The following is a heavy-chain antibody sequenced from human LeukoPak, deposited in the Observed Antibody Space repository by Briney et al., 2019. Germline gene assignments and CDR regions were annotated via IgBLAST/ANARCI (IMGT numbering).Heavy chain of an antibody. V-gene: IGHV4-39*07. CDR3: ARGKYDFWSGWVDY. CDR1: GASISSSRYY. J-gene: IGHJ4*02. CDR2: IYYSGST. Sequence: PSETLSLTCTVSGASISSSRYYWGWIRQPPGKGLEWIGYIYYSGSTYYNPSLKSRVTISVDTSKNQFSLKLSSVTAADTAVYYCARGKYDFWSGWVDYWGQGTLVTVSS. D-gene: IGHD3-3*01.